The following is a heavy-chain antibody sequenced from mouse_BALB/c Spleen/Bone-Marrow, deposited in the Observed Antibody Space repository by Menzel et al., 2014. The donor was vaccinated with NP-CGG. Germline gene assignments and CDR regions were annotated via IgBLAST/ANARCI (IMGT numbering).Heavy chain of an antibody. V-gene: IGHV5-12-2*01. D-gene: IGHD2-10*02. Sequence: EVKLVESGGGLVQPGGSLKLSCAASGFTFSSYTMSWVRQTPEKRLEWVAYISNGGGSTYCPDTVKGRFTISRDNAKNTLYLQMSSLKSEDTAMYYCARRVWSRGGDYWGQGTSVTVSS. CDR1: GFTFSSYT. CDR2: ISNGGGST. J-gene: IGHJ4*01. CDR3: ARRVWSRGGDY.